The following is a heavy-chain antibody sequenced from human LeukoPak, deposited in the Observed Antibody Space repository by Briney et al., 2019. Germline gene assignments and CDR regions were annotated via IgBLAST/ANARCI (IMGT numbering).Heavy chain of an antibody. J-gene: IGHJ4*02. CDR2: ISNSGSTI. V-gene: IGHV3-48*03. D-gene: IGHD4-17*01. CDR1: GFTFSSYE. Sequence: GGSLRLSCAASGFTFSSYEMNWVRQAPGKGLEWVSYISNSGSTIYYADSVKGRFTISRDNAKNSLYLQMNSLRAEDTAFYYCARESDYGDYPLGYWGQGTLVTVSS. CDR3: ARESDYGDYPLGY.